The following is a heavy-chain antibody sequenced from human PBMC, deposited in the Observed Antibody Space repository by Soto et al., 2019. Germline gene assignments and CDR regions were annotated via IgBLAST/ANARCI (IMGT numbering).Heavy chain of an antibody. J-gene: IGHJ4*02. CDR1: GFTFSSYW. CDR3: ARGLLIAVAGYYFDY. CDR2: IKQDGSEK. D-gene: IGHD6-19*01. V-gene: IGHV3-7*01. Sequence: LRLSCAASGFTFSSYWMSWVRQAPGKGLEWVANIKQDGSEKYYVDSVKGRFTISRDNAKNSLYLQMNSLRAEDTAVYYCARGLLIAVAGYYFDYWGQGTLVTVSS.